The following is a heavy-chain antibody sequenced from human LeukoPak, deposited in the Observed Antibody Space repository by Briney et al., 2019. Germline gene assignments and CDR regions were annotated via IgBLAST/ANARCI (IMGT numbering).Heavy chain of an antibody. CDR1: GFTFSSYG. CDR3: TKGGSLSVVTPAYGMDV. Sequence: PGGSLRLSCAASGFTFSSYGMHWVRQAPGKGLEWVAVISYDGSNKYYADSVKGRFTISRDNSKNTLYLQMNILRAEDTAVYYCTKGGSLSVVTPAYGMDVWGQGTTVTVSS. CDR2: ISYDGSNK. V-gene: IGHV3-30*18. D-gene: IGHD4-23*01. J-gene: IGHJ6*02.